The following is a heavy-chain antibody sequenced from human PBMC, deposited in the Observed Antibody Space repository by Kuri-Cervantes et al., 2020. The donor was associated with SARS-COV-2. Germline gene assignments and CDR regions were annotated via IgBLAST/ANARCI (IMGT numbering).Heavy chain of an antibody. CDR3: ARGSGSGSYWWFDP. V-gene: IGHV4-39*07. Sequence: SETLSLTCTVSGGSISSSSYYWGWIRQPPGKGLEWIGSIYYSGSTYYNPSLKSRVTISVDTSKNQFSLKLSSVTAADTAVYYCARGSGSGSYWWFDPWGQGTLVTVSS. CDR1: GGSISSSSYY. D-gene: IGHD1-26*01. J-gene: IGHJ5*02. CDR2: IYYSGST.